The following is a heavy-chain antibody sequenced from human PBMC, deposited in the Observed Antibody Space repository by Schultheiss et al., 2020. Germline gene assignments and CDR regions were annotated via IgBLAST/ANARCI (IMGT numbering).Heavy chain of an antibody. J-gene: IGHJ6*02. V-gene: IGHV3-74*01. Sequence: GGSLRLSCAASGFTFSDYYMSWIRQAPGKGLVWVSRINSDGSSTSYADSVKGRFTISRDNAKNTLYLQMNSLRAEDTAVYYCARDGGGRGEVLRYFDWLSMTPYYYYGMDVWGQGTTVTVSS. CDR2: INSDGSST. D-gene: IGHD3-9*01. CDR1: GFTFSDYY. CDR3: ARDGGGRGEVLRYFDWLSMTPYYYYGMDV.